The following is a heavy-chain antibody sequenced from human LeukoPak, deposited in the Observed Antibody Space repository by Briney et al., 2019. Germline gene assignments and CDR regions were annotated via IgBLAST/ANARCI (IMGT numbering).Heavy chain of an antibody. J-gene: IGHJ4*02. V-gene: IGHV3-11*01. CDR1: GFTFSDYY. D-gene: IGHD6-6*01. CDR2: ISSSGSTI. CDR3: ARDWVEEYSSSAGY. Sequence: PGGSLRLSCAASGFTFSDYYMSWIRQAPGKGLEWVSYISSSGSTIYYADSVKGRFTISRDNAKNSLYLQMNSLRAEDTAVYYCARDWVEEYSSSAGYWGRGTLVTVSS.